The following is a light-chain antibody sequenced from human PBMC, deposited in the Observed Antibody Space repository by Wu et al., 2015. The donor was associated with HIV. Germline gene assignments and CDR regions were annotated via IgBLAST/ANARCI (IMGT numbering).Light chain of an antibody. V-gene: IGKV3-15*01. CDR2: GAS. Sequence: EIVMTQSPATLSVSPGEGATLSCRASQSISSNLAWYQQKPGQAPRLLIYGASTRATGIPARFSGSGSGTEFTLTISSMHSEDFAVYYCQQYNNWPPVGFTFGPGTKVDMK. CDR3: QQYNNWPPVGFT. CDR1: QSISSN. J-gene: IGKJ3*01.